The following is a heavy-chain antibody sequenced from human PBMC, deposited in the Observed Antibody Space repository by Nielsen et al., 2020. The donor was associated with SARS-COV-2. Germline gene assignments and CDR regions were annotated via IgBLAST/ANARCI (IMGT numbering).Heavy chain of an antibody. Sequence: ASVKVFCKASGYTFTSYYLHWVRQAPGQGLEWMGIINPSGGSTSYAQKFQGRVTMTRDTSTNTVYMELSSLRSEDTAVYYCARDVTKTTVTTPNYYYYYMDVWGKGTTVTVSS. D-gene: IGHD4-17*01. CDR3: ARDVTKTTVTTPNYYYYYMDV. CDR2: INPSGGST. CDR1: GYTFTSYY. J-gene: IGHJ6*03. V-gene: IGHV1-46*01.